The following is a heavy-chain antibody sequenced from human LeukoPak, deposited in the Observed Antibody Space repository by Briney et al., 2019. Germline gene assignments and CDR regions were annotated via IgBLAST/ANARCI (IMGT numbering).Heavy chain of an antibody. Sequence: PGRSLRLSCAASGFTLSRYPLHWVRQAPGKGLEWVAVISYDGKVKYYADSVKGRFSISRDDSNNALYLQMNNLRIEDTAVYYCARDALPGYGDYFDYWGQGTLVTVSS. J-gene: IGHJ4*02. D-gene: IGHD4-17*01. V-gene: IGHV3-30*04. CDR3: ARDALPGYGDYFDY. CDR1: GFTLSRYP. CDR2: ISYDGKVK.